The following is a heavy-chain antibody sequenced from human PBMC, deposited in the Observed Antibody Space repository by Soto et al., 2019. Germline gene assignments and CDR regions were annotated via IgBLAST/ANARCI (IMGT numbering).Heavy chain of an antibody. V-gene: IGHV3-11*01. D-gene: IGHD3-22*01. Sequence: QVQLVESGGGLVKTGGSLRIVCEASGFTFSDYYMSWVRQAPGKGLEWVSYISSSGNIIYYADSVKGRFTISRDNAKNSVYLQMNSLRAEDTALYFCAKMSSENYYDPVFSWGQGTLLTVSS. J-gene: IGHJ4*02. CDR1: GFTFSDYY. CDR3: AKMSSENYYDPVFS. CDR2: ISSSGNII.